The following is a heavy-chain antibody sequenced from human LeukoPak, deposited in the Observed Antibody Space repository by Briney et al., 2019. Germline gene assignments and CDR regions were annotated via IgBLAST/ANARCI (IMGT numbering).Heavy chain of an antibody. D-gene: IGHD2-15*01. CDR3: GRKAGDCGGNSCYSIDY. Sequence: SVKVSCKAFGGSFSSEAISWVRQAPGQGLKWMGGIIPIFGTANYAQKFQGRVTITTDESTSTAYMEVSSLRSEDTAVYYCGRKAGDCGGNSCYSIDYWGQGTLVTVSS. CDR1: GGSFSSEA. CDR2: IIPIFGTA. J-gene: IGHJ4*02. V-gene: IGHV1-69*05.